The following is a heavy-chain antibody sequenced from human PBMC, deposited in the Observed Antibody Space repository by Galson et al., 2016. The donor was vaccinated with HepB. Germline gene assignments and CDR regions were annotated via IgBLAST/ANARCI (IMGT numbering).Heavy chain of an antibody. V-gene: IGHV3-23*01. Sequence: SLRLSCAASGFSFSSYTMSWVRQAPGKGLEWISAISGSGDRTYYADSVRGRSTISRDNAKNTLYLEMNSLRPEDTALYYCLHSIDYWGQGTLVTVSS. CDR2: ISGSGDRT. CDR3: LHSIDY. CDR1: GFSFSSYT. D-gene: IGHD2/OR15-2a*01. J-gene: IGHJ4*02.